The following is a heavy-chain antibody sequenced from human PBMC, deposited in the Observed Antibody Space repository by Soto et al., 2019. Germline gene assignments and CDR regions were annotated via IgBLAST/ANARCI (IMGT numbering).Heavy chain of an antibody. D-gene: IGHD1-1*01. J-gene: IGHJ4*02. V-gene: IGHV4-38-2*02. CDR3: VRDRRIRLWRIDF. Sequence: SETLSLTCAVSGFSISTAYYWGWVRQPPGKGLEWIGSIYRSGNTYSNPSLQSRFAISIDASKNQFSLNLNSVTAADTATYYCVRDRRIRLWRIDFWGPGTLGTVSS. CDR2: IYRSGNT. CDR1: GFSISTAYY.